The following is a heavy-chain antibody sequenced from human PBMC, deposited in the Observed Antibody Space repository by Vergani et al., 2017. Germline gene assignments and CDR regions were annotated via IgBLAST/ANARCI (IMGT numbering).Heavy chain of an antibody. CDR1: SSSISSSSYY. V-gene: IGHV4-39*01. J-gene: IGHJ4*02. CDR3: ARHVWGDFWSGYGVFDY. CDR2: IYYSGNT. Sequence: QLQLQESGPGLVKPSETLSLTCTVSSSSISSSSYYWGWIRQPPGKGLEWIGSIYYSGNTYYNPSLKSRVTISVDTSKNQFSLKLSSVTAVDTAVYYCARHVWGDFWSGYGVFDYWGQGTLVTVSS. D-gene: IGHD3-3*01.